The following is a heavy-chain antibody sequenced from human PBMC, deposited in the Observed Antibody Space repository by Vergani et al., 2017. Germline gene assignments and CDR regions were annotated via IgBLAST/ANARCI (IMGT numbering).Heavy chain of an antibody. V-gene: IGHV3-30*04. CDR2: ISYDGSNK. J-gene: IGHJ4*02. CDR3: ARDPSGSYFTYYDY. Sequence: VQLLESGGGLVQPGGSLRLSCAASGFTFSSYAMSWVRQAPGKGLEWVAVISYDGSNKYYADSVKGRFTISRDNSKNTLYLQMNSLRAEDTAVYYCARDPSGSYFTYYDYWGQGTLVTVSS. CDR1: GFTFSSYA. D-gene: IGHD1-26*01.